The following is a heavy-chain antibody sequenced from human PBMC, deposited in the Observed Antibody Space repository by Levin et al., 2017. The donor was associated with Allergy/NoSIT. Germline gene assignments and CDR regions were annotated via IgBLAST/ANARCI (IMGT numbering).Heavy chain of an antibody. V-gene: IGHV5-51*01. Sequence: GGSLRLSCKGSGYSFTSYWIGWVRQMPGKGLEWMGIIYPGDSDTRYSPSFQGQVTISADKSISTAYPQWSSLKASDTAMYYCARPWIQLGDGAFDSWGQGTMVTVSS. J-gene: IGHJ3*02. CDR2: IYPGDSDT. D-gene: IGHD5-18*01. CDR1: GYSFTSYW. CDR3: ARPWIQLGDGAFDS.